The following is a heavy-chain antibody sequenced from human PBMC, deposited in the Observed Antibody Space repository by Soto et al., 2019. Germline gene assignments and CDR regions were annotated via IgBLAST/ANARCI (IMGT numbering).Heavy chain of an antibody. J-gene: IGHJ6*02. V-gene: IGHV4-31*03. CDR2: IYYSGNT. Sequence: SETLSLTCTVSGGSIRSGGYYWSWVRQNPRRGLEWIGNIYYSGNTYYNPSLKSRLTISVDTSKNQFSLNLSSVTAADTAVYYCARDRLMATAGTARHYFGLDVWGQGTTVTVSS. D-gene: IGHD5-18*01. CDR1: GGSIRSGGYY. CDR3: ARDRLMATAGTARHYFGLDV.